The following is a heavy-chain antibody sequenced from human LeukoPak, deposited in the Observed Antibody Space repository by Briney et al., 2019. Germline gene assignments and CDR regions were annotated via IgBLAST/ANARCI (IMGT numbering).Heavy chain of an antibody. D-gene: IGHD6-19*01. V-gene: IGHV4-34*01. Sequence: PSETLSPTCAVYGGSFSGYYWSWIRQPPGKGLEWIGEINHSGSTNYNPSLKSRVTISVDTSKNQFSLKLSSVTAADTAVYYCARWGSGWYYFDYWGQGTLATVSS. CDR2: INHSGST. CDR1: GGSFSGYY. CDR3: ARWGSGWYYFDY. J-gene: IGHJ4*02.